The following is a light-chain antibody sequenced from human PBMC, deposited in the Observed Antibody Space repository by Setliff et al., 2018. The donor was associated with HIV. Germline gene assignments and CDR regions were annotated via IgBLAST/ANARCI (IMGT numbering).Light chain of an antibody. CDR2: EVR. V-gene: IGLV2-14*01. CDR1: SSDVGGYNY. CDR3: SSYAVTKTLP. J-gene: IGLJ1*01. Sequence: QSALTQPASVSGSPGQSITVSCTGTSSDVGGYNYVSWYHQHPGKAPKLMIYEVRNRPSGVSNRFSGSKSGNTASLTISGLQAEDEGDYYCSSYAVTKTLPFGTGTKVTV.